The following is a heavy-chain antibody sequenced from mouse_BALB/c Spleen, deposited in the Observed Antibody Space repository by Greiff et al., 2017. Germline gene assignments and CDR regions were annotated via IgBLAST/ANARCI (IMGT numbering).Heavy chain of an antibody. CDR1: GFTFTDYY. J-gene: IGHJ2*01. Sequence: DVKLVESGGGLVQPGGSLRLSCATSGFTFTDYYMSWVRQPPGKALEWLGFIRNKANGYTTEYSASVKGRFTISRDNSQSILYLQMNTLRAEDSATYYCARDRRYYYFDYWGQGTTLTVSS. V-gene: IGHV7-3*02. CDR2: IRNKANGYTT. D-gene: IGHD2-14*01. CDR3: ARDRRYYYFDY.